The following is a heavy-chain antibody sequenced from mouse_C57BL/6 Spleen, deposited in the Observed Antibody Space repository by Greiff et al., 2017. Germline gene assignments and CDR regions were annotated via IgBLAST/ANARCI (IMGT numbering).Heavy chain of an antibody. CDR2: IDPETGGT. V-gene: IGHV1-15*01. CDR1: GYTFTDYE. D-gene: IGHD4-1*01. Sequence: QVQLQQFGAELVRPGASVTLSCKASGYTFTDYEMHWVKQTPVHGLEWIGAIDPETGGTAYNQKFKGKAILTADKSSSTAYVELRSMTSEDSAVYYRTRGGDWDEMDDWGKGTTVTVSS. J-gene: IGHJ4*01. CDR3: TRGGDWDEMDD.